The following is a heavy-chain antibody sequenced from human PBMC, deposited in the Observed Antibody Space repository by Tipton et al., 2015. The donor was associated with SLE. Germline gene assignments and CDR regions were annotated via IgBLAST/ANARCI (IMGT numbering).Heavy chain of an antibody. V-gene: IGHV4-38-2*02. CDR2: LYHRGST. CDR3: ARDPYDSTWRNGWFDP. J-gene: IGHJ5*02. Sequence: LRLSCAVSGYSITSGDYWGWIRQPPGKGPGWVGSLYHRGSTYYNPSLKSRVTISTDTSKNEIYLKLTSVTATDTAVYFCARDPYDSTWRNGWFDPWGQGTLVTVSS. CDR1: GYSITSGDY. D-gene: IGHD6-13*01.